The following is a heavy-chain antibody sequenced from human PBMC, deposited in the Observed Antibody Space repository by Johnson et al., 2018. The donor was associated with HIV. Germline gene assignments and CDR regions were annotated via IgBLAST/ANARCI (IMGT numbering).Heavy chain of an antibody. CDR3: ARDGESQQLPLGDAFDV. CDR1: GFSVSNTY. V-gene: IGHV3-66*01. J-gene: IGHJ3*01. D-gene: IGHD6-13*01. Sequence: AQLVESGGGLVEPGGSLRLSCGASGFSVSNTYMNWVRQAPGKGLEWVSVIYSGGSTYYADSVRGRFTIPRDNSKNALYLQMSSLRVEDTAMYYCARDGESQQLPLGDAFDVWGQGTMVTVSS. CDR2: IYSGGST.